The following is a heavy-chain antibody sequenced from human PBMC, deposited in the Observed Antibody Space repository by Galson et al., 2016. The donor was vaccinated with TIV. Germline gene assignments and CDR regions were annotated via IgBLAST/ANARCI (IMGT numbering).Heavy chain of an antibody. CDR2: SYSSGST. CDR3: AGTKFGELIFDG. D-gene: IGHD3-10*01. CDR1: GGSISSGSYY. J-gene: IGHJ2*01. Sequence: TLSLTCTVSGGSISSGSYYWSWIRQPAGKGLEWIGRSYSSGSTNYNPSLKSRVTISVDTSKNQFSLKLNSVTAADTAVDYCAGTKFGELIFDGWGRGTLVAVSS. V-gene: IGHV4-61*02.